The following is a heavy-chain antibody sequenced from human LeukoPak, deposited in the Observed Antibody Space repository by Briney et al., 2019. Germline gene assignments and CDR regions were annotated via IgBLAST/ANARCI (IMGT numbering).Heavy chain of an antibody. CDR1: RFTFSIFG. CDR2: ISSDGTNK. V-gene: IGHV3-30*03. J-gene: IGHJ4*02. CDR3: RAATRYLDYYYDY. Sequence: GGSLRLSCAASRFTFSIFGMHWVRQAPGKGLEWIAVISSDGTNKYYPDSVRGRFTISRDNSKDTLYLQMSSLRIEDTAIYYCRAATRYLDYYYDYWGQGTLVTVSS. D-gene: IGHD3-22*01.